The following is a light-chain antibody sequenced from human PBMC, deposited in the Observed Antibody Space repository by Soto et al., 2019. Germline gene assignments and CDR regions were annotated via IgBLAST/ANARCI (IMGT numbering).Light chain of an antibody. Sequence: QSVLTQPPSVSGTPGQRVTISCSGSNSNIGYNSVYWYQQLPGTAPKLLVYRSHERPAGVPDRFSGSKSGTSASLAISGLRSEDEADYSCATWDDNLSGVVFSGGTPLTVL. CDR1: NSNIGYNS. CDR2: RSH. CDR3: ATWDDNLSGVV. V-gene: IGLV1-47*01. J-gene: IGLJ3*02.